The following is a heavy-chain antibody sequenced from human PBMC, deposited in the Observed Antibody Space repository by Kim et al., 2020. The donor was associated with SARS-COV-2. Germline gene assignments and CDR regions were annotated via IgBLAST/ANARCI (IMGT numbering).Heavy chain of an antibody. CDR2: ISYDGSNK. V-gene: IGHV3-30-3*01. CDR3: ARGRGGDRGVRWFDP. D-gene: IGHD2-21*02. CDR1: GFTFSSYA. J-gene: IGHJ5*02. Sequence: GGSLRLSCAVSGFTFSSYAMHWVRQAPGKGLEWVAVISYDGSNKYYADSVKRRFTIFRDNSNNTLHLQMNILRAEDTAVYYCARGRGGDRGVRWFDPWG.